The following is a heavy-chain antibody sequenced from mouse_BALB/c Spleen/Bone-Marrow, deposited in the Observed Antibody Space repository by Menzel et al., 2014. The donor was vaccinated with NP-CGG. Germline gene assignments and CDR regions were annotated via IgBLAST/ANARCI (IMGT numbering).Heavy chain of an antibody. CDR1: GFTFTYYY. J-gene: IGHJ3*01. Sequence: VQLKESGGGLVQPGGSLRLSCATSGFTFTYYYMSWVRQPPGKALEWLGFIRNKANGYTTEYSASVKVRFTISRDNSQRILYLQMNTLRAEDSATYYCARDYGNYVRFAYWGQGTLVTVSA. CDR2: IRNKANGYTT. V-gene: IGHV7-3*02. D-gene: IGHD2-1*01. CDR3: ARDYGNYVRFAY.